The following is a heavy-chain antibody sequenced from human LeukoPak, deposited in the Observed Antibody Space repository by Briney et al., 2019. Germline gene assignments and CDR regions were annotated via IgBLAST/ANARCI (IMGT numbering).Heavy chain of an antibody. J-gene: IGHJ4*02. CDR3: ARSMIVVAYTFDY. CDR1: GGSISSYY. CDR2: IYYSGST. Sequence: SETLSLTCAVSGGSISSYYWSWIRQPPGKGLEWIGYIYYSGSTNYNPSLKSRVTISVDTSKNQFSLKLSSVTAADTAVYYCARSMIVVAYTFDYWGQGTLVTVSS. V-gene: IGHV4-59*01. D-gene: IGHD3-22*01.